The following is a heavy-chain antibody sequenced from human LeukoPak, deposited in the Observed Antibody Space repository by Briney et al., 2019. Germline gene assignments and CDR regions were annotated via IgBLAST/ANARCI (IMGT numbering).Heavy chain of an antibody. Sequence: GGSLRLSCAASGFTFSSYSMHWVRQAPGKGLEWVAVISYDGSNKYYGYSGKGRFTISRDNSKNTLYLQMNSLRAEDTAVYYCARDSPYSSGWYALGSDAFDIWGQGTMVTVSS. CDR1: GFTFSSYS. CDR2: ISYDGSNK. J-gene: IGHJ3*02. V-gene: IGHV3-30-3*01. D-gene: IGHD6-19*01. CDR3: ARDSPYSSGWYALGSDAFDI.